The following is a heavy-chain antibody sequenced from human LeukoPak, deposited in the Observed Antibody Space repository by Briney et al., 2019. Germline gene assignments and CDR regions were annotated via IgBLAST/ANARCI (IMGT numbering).Heavy chain of an antibody. J-gene: IGHJ4*02. D-gene: IGHD2-8*01. CDR1: GFTLSSYA. CDR3: AKMVREFYTISYYFDY. V-gene: IGHV3-23*01. CDR2: ISGSGAGT. Sequence: GGSLRLSCAASGFTLSSYAMNWVRQAPGKGLEWVSGISGSGAGTYYADSVKGRFTISRDNSKNTLYLQMNSLRADDTAVYYCAKMVREFYTISYYFDYWGQGTLVTVSS.